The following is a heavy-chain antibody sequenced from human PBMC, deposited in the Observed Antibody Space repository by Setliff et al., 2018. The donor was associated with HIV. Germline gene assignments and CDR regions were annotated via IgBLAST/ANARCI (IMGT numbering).Heavy chain of an antibody. J-gene: IGHJ3*02. CDR2: INPSGGST. D-gene: IGHD3-10*01. Sequence: ASVKVSCKASGYTFTSYYIHWVRQAPGQGLEWMGIINPSGGSTSYAQKFQGRVTMTRDTSTSTAYMEVTSLTSEDTAVYYCTRASGFGELLHGFDIWGQGTMVTVSS. CDR1: GYTFTSYY. CDR3: TRASGFGELLHGFDI. V-gene: IGHV1-46*01.